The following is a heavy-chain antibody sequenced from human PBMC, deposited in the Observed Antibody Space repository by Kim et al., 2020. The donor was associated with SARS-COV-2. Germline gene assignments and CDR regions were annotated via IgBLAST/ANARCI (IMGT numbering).Heavy chain of an antibody. V-gene: IGHV4-34*01. J-gene: IGHJ5*02. D-gene: IGHD5-12*01. Sequence: NPSRESRGTISVDTSKIQFSLKLSSVTAADTAVYYCARGRSGYATSGNWFDPWGQGTLVTVSS. CDR3: ARGRSGYATSGNWFDP.